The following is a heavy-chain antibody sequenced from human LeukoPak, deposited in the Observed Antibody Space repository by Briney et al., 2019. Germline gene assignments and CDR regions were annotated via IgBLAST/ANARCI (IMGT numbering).Heavy chain of an antibody. CDR3: ARDRNADYRYYYGMDV. J-gene: IGHJ6*02. CDR2: IYYSGST. CDR1: GGSVSSGSYY. V-gene: IGHV4-61*01. D-gene: IGHD4-11*01. Sequence: SETLSLTCTVSGGSVSSGSYYWSWIRQPPGKGLEWIGYIYYSGSTDYNPSLKSRVTISVDTSKNQFSLKPNSVTAADTAVYYCARDRNADYRYYYGMDVWGQGITVTVSS.